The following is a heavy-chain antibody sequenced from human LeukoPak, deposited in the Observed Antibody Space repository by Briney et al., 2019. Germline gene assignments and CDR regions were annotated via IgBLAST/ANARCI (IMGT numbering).Heavy chain of an antibody. J-gene: IGHJ4*02. Sequence: PSETLSLTCTVSGGSISSYYWSWIRQPPGKGLEWIGHIYYSGSTNYNPSLKSRVTISVDTSKNQFSLKLSSVIAADTAVYYCARGNSYGFDYWGQGTLVTVSS. V-gene: IGHV4-59*01. D-gene: IGHD5-18*01. CDR1: GGSISSYY. CDR3: ARGNSYGFDY. CDR2: IYYSGST.